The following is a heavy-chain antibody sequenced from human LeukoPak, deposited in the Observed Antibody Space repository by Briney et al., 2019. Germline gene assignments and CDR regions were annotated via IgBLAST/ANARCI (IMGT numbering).Heavy chain of an antibody. J-gene: IGHJ4*02. V-gene: IGHV3-23*01. CDR1: GITLSNYG. CDR2: ISGSGGST. D-gene: IGHD3/OR15-3a*01. CDR3: AKRGVVIRVFLVGFHKEAFYFES. Sequence: GGSLRLSCPVSGITLSNYGMSWVRQAPGKGLEWVAGISGSGGSTIYADSVKGRFTISRDNPKNTLYLQMNSLRAEDTAFYFCAKRGVVIRVFLVGFHKEAFYFESWGQGALVTVSS.